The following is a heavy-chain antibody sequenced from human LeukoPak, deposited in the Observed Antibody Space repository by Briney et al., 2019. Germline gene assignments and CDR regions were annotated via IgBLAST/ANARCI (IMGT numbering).Heavy chain of an antibody. CDR3: ASLVGNYYGSGPVYSMDV. J-gene: IGHJ6*02. CDR2: ISWNSGSI. D-gene: IGHD3-10*01. Sequence: GRSLRLSCAASGFTFDDYAMHWVRQAPGKGLEWVSGISWNSGSIGYADSVKGRFTISRDNTKNSLYLQMNSLRAEDTALYYCASLVGNYYGSGPVYSMDVWGQGTTVTVSS. V-gene: IGHV3-9*01. CDR1: GFTFDDYA.